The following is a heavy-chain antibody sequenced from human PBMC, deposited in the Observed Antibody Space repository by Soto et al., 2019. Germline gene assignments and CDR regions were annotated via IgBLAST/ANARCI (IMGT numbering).Heavy chain of an antibody. CDR2: ISTSSSYT. V-gene: IGHV3-11*05. J-gene: IGHJ4*02. CDR1: GFTFSDYY. Sequence: QVQLVESGGGLVKPGGSLRLSCAASGFTFSDYYMSWIRQAPGKGLEWVSYISTSSSYTSYADSVKGRFTISRDNANNSLSLQIISLSAEDTAVYYCARPYYHGSGAYYYWGQGTLVTVSS. D-gene: IGHD3-10*01. CDR3: ARPYYHGSGAYYY.